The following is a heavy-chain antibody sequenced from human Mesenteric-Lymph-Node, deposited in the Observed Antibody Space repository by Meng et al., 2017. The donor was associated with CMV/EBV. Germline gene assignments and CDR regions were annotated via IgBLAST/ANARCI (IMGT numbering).Heavy chain of an antibody. J-gene: IGHJ4*02. Sequence: GESLKISCAASGFTFSDYYMSWVRQAPGKGLEWVSYISSSGSTIYYADSVKGRFTISRDNAKNSLYLQMNSLRAEDTAVYYCAKAPGDLYPYYFDYWGQGALVTVSS. CDR3: AKAPGDLYPYYFDY. CDR2: ISSSGSTI. V-gene: IGHV3-11*04. CDR1: GFTFSDYY. D-gene: IGHD2-2*02.